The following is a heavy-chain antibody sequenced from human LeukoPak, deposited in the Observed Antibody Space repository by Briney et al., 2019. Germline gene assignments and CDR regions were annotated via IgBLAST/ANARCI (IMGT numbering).Heavy chain of an antibody. CDR1: GYTFTGYY. CDR3: ARTYNWKLDYYYGMGV. V-gene: IGHV1-2*02. Sequence: ASVKVSCKASGYTFTGYYMHWVRQAPGRGLEWMGWINPNSGGTNYAQKFQGRVTMTRDTSISTAYMELSRLRSDDTAVYYCARTYNWKLDYYYGMGVWGQGTTVTVSS. D-gene: IGHD1-20*01. J-gene: IGHJ6*02. CDR2: INPNSGGT.